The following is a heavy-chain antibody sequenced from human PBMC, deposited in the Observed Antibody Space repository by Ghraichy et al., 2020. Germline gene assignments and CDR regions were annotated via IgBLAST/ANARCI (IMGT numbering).Heavy chain of an antibody. CDR3: ASYGDYVDESS. J-gene: IGHJ5*02. CDR1: GGSISSSNW. Sequence: SETLSLTCAVSGGSISSSNWWSWVRQPPGKGLEWIGEIYHSGSTNYNPSLKSRVTISVDKSKNQFSLRLSSVTAADTAVYYCASYGDYVDESSWGQGTLVTVSS. V-gene: IGHV4-4*02. CDR2: IYHSGST. D-gene: IGHD4-17*01.